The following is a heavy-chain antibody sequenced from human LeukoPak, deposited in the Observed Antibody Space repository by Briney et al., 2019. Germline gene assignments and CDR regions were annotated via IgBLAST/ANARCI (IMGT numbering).Heavy chain of an antibody. CDR3: ARHSRSTNWFDP. CDR1: GGSVGSNSYY. CDR2: ISGTA. V-gene: IGHV4-39*01. J-gene: IGHJ5*02. Sequence: SETLSLTCTVSGGSVGSNSYYWGWIRQPPGKGLEWIGSISGTAYYNPSLKSRVTVSVDKSKNQLSLNLSSATAADTALYYCARHSRSTNWFDPWGQGILVTVSS.